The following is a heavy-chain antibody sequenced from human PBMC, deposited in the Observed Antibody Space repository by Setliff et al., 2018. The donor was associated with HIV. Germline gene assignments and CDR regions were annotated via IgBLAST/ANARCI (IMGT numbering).Heavy chain of an antibody. D-gene: IGHD2-15*01. CDR3: ARDLRSSHGSPNYFNY. J-gene: IGHJ4*02. V-gene: IGHV3-11*04. CDR1: GFTFSDYY. Sequence: GGSLRLSCTASGFTFSDYYMSWSRQSPGKGLEWISYISSSGTTIYYADSVKGRFTISRDNAKNSLYLEMNSLRGEETAVYYCARDLRSSHGSPNYFNYWGRGAMVTVSS. CDR2: ISSSGTTI.